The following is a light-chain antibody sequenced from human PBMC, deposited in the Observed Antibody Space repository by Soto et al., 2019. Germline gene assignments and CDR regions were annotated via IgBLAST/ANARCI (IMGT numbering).Light chain of an antibody. CDR2: LGS. CDR3: MQALQTPT. V-gene: IGKV2-28*01. CDR1: QSLLHSNGYNY. J-gene: IGKJ2*01. Sequence: DIVMTQFPLSLPVTPGEPASISCRSGQSLLHSNGYNYLDWYLQKPGQSPQLLIYLGSNRASGVPDRFSGSGSGTDFTLKISRVEAEDVGVYYCMQALQTPTFGQGTKLEIK.